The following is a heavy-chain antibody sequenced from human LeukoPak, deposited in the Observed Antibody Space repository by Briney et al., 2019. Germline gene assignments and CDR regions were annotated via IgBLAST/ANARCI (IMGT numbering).Heavy chain of an antibody. J-gene: IGHJ4*02. CDR1: GYTFTSYG. CDR3: ARAVGYSGYGNVDY. CDR2: ISAYNGNT. D-gene: IGHD5-12*01. Sequence: ASVTVSCKASGYTFTSYGISWVRQAPGQGLEWMGWISAYNGNTDYAQKLQGRVTMTTDTSTSTAYMELRSLRSDDTAVYYCARAVGYSGYGNVDYWGQGTLVTVSS. V-gene: IGHV1-18*01.